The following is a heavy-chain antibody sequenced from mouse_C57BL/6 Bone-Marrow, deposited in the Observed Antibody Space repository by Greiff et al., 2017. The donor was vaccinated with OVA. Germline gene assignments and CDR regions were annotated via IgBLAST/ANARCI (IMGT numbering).Heavy chain of an antibody. Sequence: VKVVESGPELVKPGASVKLSCKASGYTFTSYAINWVKQRPGQGLEWIGWIYPGDGSTKYNEKFKGKATLTVDTSSSTAYMELHSLTSEDSEVYFCARRMVPRYYAMDYWGQGTSVTVSS. CDR1: GYTFTSYA. J-gene: IGHJ4*01. V-gene: IGHV1-85*01. CDR2: IYPGDGST. CDR3: ARRMVPRYYAMDY. D-gene: IGHD1-1*02.